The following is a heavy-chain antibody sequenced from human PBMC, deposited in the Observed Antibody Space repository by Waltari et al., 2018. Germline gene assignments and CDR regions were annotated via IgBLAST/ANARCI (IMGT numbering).Heavy chain of an antibody. Sequence: QVQLVQSGAEVKKPGASVKVSCKASGYTFTSYGISWVRQTPGHGLEWRGWSIAYKCNTNYAQKVQARVTMTTDTATSTAYMELRSLRADDTAVDYCARDPGRDYYDSSGYSPPFDYWGQGTLVTVSS. V-gene: IGHV1-18*01. CDR3: ARDPGRDYYDSSGYSPPFDY. CDR2: SIAYKCNT. D-gene: IGHD3-22*01. CDR1: GYTFTSYG. J-gene: IGHJ4*02.